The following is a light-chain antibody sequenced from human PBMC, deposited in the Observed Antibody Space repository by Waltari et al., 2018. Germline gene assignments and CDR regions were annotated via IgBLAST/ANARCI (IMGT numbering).Light chain of an antibody. J-gene: IGLJ2*01. CDR1: SSNIGNHV. V-gene: IGLV1-36*01. CDR2: YDD. Sequence: QSVLTQPPSVSEAPRQRVTIACSGSSSNIGNHVVNWYQQVPGEAPKLLIYYDDMLPSGVSDRFSGSRSGTSASLAISGLQSEDEADYYCAAWDDNLNAVVFGGGTKVTVL. CDR3: AAWDDNLNAVV.